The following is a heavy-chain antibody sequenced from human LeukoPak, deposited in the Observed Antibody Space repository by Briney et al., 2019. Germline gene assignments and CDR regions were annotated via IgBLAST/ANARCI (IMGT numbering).Heavy chain of an antibody. CDR3: AKDGSSGYYYSTLDY. CDR2: ISGSGGST. J-gene: IGHJ4*02. Sequence: GGSLRLSCAVSGLTFTTYAMSWVRQAPGKGLEWVSAISGSGGSTYYADSVKGRFTISRDNSKNTPYLQMNSLRAEDTAVYYCAKDGSSGYYYSTLDYWGQGTLVTVSS. CDR1: GLTFTTYA. D-gene: IGHD3-22*01. V-gene: IGHV3-23*01.